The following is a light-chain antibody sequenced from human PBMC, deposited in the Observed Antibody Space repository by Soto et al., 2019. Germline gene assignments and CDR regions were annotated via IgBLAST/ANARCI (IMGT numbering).Light chain of an antibody. V-gene: IGLV1-51*01. CDR2: DDN. CDR1: SSNIGGNS. CDR3: GSWYSSLSAYV. J-gene: IGLJ1*01. Sequence: QSVLTQPPSVSAAPGQKVTISCSGSSSNIGGNSVSWYQQLPGTAPKLLIYDDNKRPSGIPDRFSGSKSGTSATLGITGFQTGDEADYYCGSWYSSLSAYVFGTGTKVTVL.